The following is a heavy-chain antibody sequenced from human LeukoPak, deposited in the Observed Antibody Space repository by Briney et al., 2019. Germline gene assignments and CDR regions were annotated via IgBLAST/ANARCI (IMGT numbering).Heavy chain of an antibody. J-gene: IGHJ4*02. V-gene: IGHV4-30-4*08. CDR3: ARVWVGGVGVFYFDY. Sequence: SSQTLSLTCTVSGGSISSGGYYWSWIRQDPGKGLEWIGYIYYSGSTYYNPSLKSRVTISVDTSKKQFSLKLSSVTAADTAVYYCARVWVGGVGVFYFDYWGQGTLVTVSS. CDR2: IYYSGST. D-gene: IGHD3-16*01. CDR1: GGSISSGGYY.